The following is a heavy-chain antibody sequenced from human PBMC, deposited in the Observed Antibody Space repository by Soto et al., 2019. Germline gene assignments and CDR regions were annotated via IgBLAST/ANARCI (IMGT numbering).Heavy chain of an antibody. CDR3: ARGQTGCSGGSCIFDY. V-gene: IGHV4-59*01. CDR1: GGSISSYY. J-gene: IGHJ4*02. Sequence: SETLSLTCTVSGGSISSYYWSWIRQPPGKGLEWIGYIYYSGSTNYNPSLKSRVTISIDTSKNQFSLKLSSVTAADTAVYYCARGQTGCSGGSCIFDYWGQGTLVTVSS. CDR2: IYYSGST. D-gene: IGHD2-15*01.